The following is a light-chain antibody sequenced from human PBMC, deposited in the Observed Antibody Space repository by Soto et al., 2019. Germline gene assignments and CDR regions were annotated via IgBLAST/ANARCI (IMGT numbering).Light chain of an antibody. Sequence: DIQMTQSPSSLSASVGDRVIITCQAGQDVGKFVNWYQQKAGKAPKLLIYDASILETGVPSRFSGSRSGTHFTLTINSLQPEDFTTYYCQHYYTLPITFGQGTRLEIK. CDR2: DAS. J-gene: IGKJ5*01. V-gene: IGKV1-33*01. CDR1: QDVGKF. CDR3: QHYYTLPIT.